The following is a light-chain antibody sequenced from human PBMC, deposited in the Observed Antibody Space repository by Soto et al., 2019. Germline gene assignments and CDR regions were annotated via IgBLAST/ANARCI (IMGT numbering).Light chain of an antibody. CDR2: GNG. CDR3: QSYDSSLSGYV. Sequence: QSVLTQPPSVSGAPGQRVTISCTGSSSNFGAGYDVHWYQQLPGTAPKLLIFGNGNRPSGVPDRFSGSKSGTSASLAVTGLRAEDEADYYCQSYDSSLSGYVFGTGTKVTVL. CDR1: SSNFGAGYD. V-gene: IGLV1-40*01. J-gene: IGLJ1*01.